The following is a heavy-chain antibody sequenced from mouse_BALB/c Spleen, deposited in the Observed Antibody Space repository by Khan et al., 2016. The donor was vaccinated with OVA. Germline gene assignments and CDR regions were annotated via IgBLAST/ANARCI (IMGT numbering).Heavy chain of an antibody. V-gene: IGHV5-9*03. Sequence: EVELVESGGGLVKPGGSLKLSCAASGFTFSSFSMSWVRQTPEKRLEWVATISRGGDNTFSSDSVKGRFTISRDNAKNNLSLQMSSLRSEDTDLYYCSRSNCGTFAYWGQGTLVTVSA. CDR1: GFTFSSFS. D-gene: IGHD2-1*01. CDR3: SRSNCGTFAY. J-gene: IGHJ3*01. CDR2: ISRGGDNT.